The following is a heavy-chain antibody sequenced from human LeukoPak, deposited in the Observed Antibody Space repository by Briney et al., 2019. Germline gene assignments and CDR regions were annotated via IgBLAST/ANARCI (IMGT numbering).Heavy chain of an antibody. V-gene: IGHV4-59*01. CDR3: ARGYSSSWYGAMYY. J-gene: IGHJ4*02. CDR1: GXSIRDYY. D-gene: IGHD6-13*01. Sequence: SETLSLTCTVSGXSIRDYYDTWIRQPPGKELEWIGYIHYSGSTNYNPSLKSRVTMSLDTSKDQFSLKLSSVTAADTAVYYCARGYSSSWYGAMYYWGQGTLVTVSS. CDR2: IHYSGST.